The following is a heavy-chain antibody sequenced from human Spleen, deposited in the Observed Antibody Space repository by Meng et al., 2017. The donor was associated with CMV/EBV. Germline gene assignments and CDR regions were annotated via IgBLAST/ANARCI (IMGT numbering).Heavy chain of an antibody. CDR2: ISSSSSYI. J-gene: IGHJ3*02. Sequence: GGSLRLSCAASGFTFDNYGMHWVRQTPGKGLEWVSCISSSSSYINYADSVKGRFTISRDNAKNSLYLQMNSLRAEDTAVYYCARSRSPSITIFGVTRAFDIWGQGTMVTVSS. CDR3: ARSRSPSITIFGVTRAFDI. D-gene: IGHD3-3*01. V-gene: IGHV3-21*01. CDR1: GFTFDNYG.